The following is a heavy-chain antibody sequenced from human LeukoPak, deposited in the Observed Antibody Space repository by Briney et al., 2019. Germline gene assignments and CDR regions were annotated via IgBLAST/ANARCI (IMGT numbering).Heavy chain of an antibody. CDR1: GYAFTDIY. D-gene: IGHD5/OR15-5a*01. V-gene: IGHV1-2*02. Sequence: GSPKVSCEASGYAFTDIYVNRVPQTPGQRLEWMGWINPSTGARNYSQTPEGRISLDTSMDTSFKTVYMELGSLTTDDTAVYYCATSSVTHTRDPWGQGTLVTVSS. CDR3: ATSSVTHTRDP. CDR2: INPSTGAR. J-gene: IGHJ5*02.